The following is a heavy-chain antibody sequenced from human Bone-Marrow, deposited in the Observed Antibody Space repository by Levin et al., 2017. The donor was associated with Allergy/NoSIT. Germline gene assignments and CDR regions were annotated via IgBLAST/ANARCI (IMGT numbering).Heavy chain of an antibody. D-gene: IGHD3-22*01. V-gene: IGHV3-7*01. CDR3: ARASYYDTINPNWFDP. CDR2: ISPDGREK. Sequence: GGSLRLSCAASGFTFSTSWMNWVRQAPGKGLEWVANISPDGREKRYVDSVKGRFTISRDNAKNSLLLHMNSLRPEDTAVYYCARASYYDTINPNWFDPRGQGTMVTVSS. CDR1: GFTFSTSW. J-gene: IGHJ5*02.